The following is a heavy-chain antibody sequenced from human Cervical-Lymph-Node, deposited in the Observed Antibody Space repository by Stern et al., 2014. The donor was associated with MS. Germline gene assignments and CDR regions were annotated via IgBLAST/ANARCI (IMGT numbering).Heavy chain of an antibody. CDR3: VRDRHGAGDH. CDR1: GFIFSDHF. CDR2: VRNKDNGYST. V-gene: IGHV3-72*01. J-gene: IGHJ4*02. D-gene: IGHD4-17*01. Sequence: EMQLVESGGGWVQPGGSLRLSCAASGFIFSDHFMDWFRQAPGKGLAWVGRVRNKDNGYSTECVASVRGRFTVSRDDSKNSLYLQMNSLETEDTAVYYCVRDRHGAGDHWGQGTLVTVSS.